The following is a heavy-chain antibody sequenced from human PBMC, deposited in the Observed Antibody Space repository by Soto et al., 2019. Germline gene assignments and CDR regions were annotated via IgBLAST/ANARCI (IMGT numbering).Heavy chain of an antibody. CDR1: GFTFSYG. CDR3: AKLVIVYCSGNTCDDY. Sequence: VQLLESGGGLIQPGGSLRLSCAASGFTFSYGIHWLRQAPGKGLEWVAYISYDSSNKFYGDYVKGRFTISRDNSKNTQFLQMNSLRAEDTAVYYCAKLVIVYCSGNTCDDYWGQGTLVAVSS. V-gene: IGHV3-30*18. CDR2: ISYDSSNK. J-gene: IGHJ4*02. D-gene: IGHD2-15*01.